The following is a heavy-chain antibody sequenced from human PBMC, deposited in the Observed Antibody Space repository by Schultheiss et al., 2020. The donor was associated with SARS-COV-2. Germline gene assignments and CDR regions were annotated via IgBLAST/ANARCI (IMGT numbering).Heavy chain of an antibody. D-gene: IGHD5-24*01. CDR2: IYYSGST. CDR3: ARQGSRDGSMRYFDY. J-gene: IGHJ4*02. Sequence: SETLSLTCTVSGGSISSSSYYWGWIRQPPGKGLEWIGSIYYSGSTYYNPSLKSRVTISVDTSKNQFSLKLSSVTAADTAVYYCARQGSRDGSMRYFDYWGQGTLVTVSS. V-gene: IGHV4-39*01. CDR1: GGSISSSSYY.